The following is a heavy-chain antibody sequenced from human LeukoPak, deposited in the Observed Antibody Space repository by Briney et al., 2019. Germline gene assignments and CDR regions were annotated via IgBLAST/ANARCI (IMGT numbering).Heavy chain of an antibody. D-gene: IGHD1-7*01. CDR1: GYSISSGYY. V-gene: IGHV4-38-2*01. CDR2: IYHSGST. J-gene: IGHJ5*02. CDR3: ARGTRQLHRFDP. Sequence: SETLSLTCAASGYSISSGYYWGWIRQPPGKGLEWIGSIYHSGSTYYNPSLKSRVTISVDTSKNQFSLKLSSVTAADTAVYYCARGTRQLHRFDPWGQGTLVTVSS.